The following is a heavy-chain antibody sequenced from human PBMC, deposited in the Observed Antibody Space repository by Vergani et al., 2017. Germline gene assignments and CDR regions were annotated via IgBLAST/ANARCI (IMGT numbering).Heavy chain of an antibody. D-gene: IGHD1-14*01. CDR3: ARDLRLLYNRFDP. Sequence: GVVPPGRSLRLSCAASGFTFNQYGMHWVRQAPGKGLEWVAVTWYDGNNKQYADSVKGRFTISRDNSKSTMYLQMNSLRDEDTGVYYCARDLRLLYNRFDPWGQGTLVTVSS. CDR2: TWYDGNNK. V-gene: IGHV3-33*01. J-gene: IGHJ5*02. CDR1: GFTFNQYG.